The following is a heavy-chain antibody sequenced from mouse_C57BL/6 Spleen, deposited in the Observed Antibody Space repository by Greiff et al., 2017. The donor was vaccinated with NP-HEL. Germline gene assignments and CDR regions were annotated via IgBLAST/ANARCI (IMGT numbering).Heavy chain of an antibody. CDR1: GYTFTSYW. CDR2: IDPSDSYT. Sequence: QVQLQQPGAELVKPGASVKLSCKASGYTFTSYWMQWVKQRPGQGLEWIGEIDPSDSYTNYNQKFKGKSTLTVDKSSSTAYMQLSSLTSEDSAVYYCASWVYYSNYVDWYFDVWGTGTTVTVSS. J-gene: IGHJ1*03. V-gene: IGHV1-50*01. D-gene: IGHD2-5*01. CDR3: ASWVYYSNYVDWYFDV.